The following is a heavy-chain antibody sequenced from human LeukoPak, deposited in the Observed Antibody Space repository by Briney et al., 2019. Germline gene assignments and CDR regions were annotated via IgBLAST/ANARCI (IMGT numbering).Heavy chain of an antibody. CDR1: GFTFSSYA. CDR2: VSGSGRST. CDR3: AKDNKAATFDY. Sequence: GGSLRLSCAASGFTFSSYAMSWVRQAPGKGLEWVSAVSGSGRSTYYADSVRGRYTISRDNAKNTLYLQMNSLRAEHTAIYYCAKDNKAATFDYWGQGTLVTVSS. D-gene: IGHD6-13*01. J-gene: IGHJ4*02. V-gene: IGHV3-23*01.